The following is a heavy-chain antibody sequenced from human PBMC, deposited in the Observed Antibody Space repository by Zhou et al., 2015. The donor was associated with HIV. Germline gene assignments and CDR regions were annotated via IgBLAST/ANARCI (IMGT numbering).Heavy chain of an antibody. CDR1: GGTFSNYA. D-gene: IGHD1-26*01. Sequence: QVLLVQSGAEVKNPGSSVKVSCEASGGTFSNYAVSWVRQAPGQGLEWMGAIIPMFGTVRYAQKFQGRVTLTADRSTNTAYMEMRSLRSEDTAVYYCARDRGGATRPDWRYFDLWGRGTLVTVSS. CDR2: IIPMFGTV. V-gene: IGHV1-69*06. J-gene: IGHJ2*01. CDR3: ARDRGGATRPDWRYFDL.